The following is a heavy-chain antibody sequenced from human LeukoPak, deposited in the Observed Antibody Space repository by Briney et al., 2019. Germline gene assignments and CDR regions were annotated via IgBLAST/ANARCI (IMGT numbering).Heavy chain of an antibody. Sequence: GGSLRLSCAASRLRFSTYGMHWVRQAPGKGLEWVAYIRYDGTNEHYADSVKGRFTISRDNAKNSLYLQMNSLRAEDTAVYYCARVINRGIADYWGQGTLVTVSS. CDR1: RLRFSTYG. CDR2: IRYDGTNE. CDR3: ARVINRGIADY. V-gene: IGHV3-30*02. J-gene: IGHJ4*02. D-gene: IGHD6-13*01.